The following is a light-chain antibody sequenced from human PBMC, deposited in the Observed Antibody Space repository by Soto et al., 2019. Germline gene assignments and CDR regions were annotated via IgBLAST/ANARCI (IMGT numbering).Light chain of an antibody. CDR2: DAS. J-gene: IGKJ4*01. Sequence: DIQMTQSPSSLSASVGDRVTITCQASQDISNYLNWYQQKPGKAPKFLIYDASNLEAGVPSRFSGSGSGTDFTLTISCLQSEDFATYYCQQYYSYPRTFGGGTKVDIK. V-gene: IGKV1-33*01. CDR3: QQYYSYPRT. CDR1: QDISNY.